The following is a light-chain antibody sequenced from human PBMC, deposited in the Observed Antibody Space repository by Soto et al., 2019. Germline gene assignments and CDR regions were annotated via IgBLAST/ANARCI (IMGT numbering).Light chain of an antibody. CDR3: QNYNSYSEA. J-gene: IGKJ1*01. V-gene: IGKV1-5*03. Sequence: DIQMTQSPSTLSGSVGDRVTITCRASQTISSWLAWYQQKPGKAPKLLIYKASTLKSGVPSRFSGSGSGTEFTLTISSLQTDDFASYYFQNYNSYSEAFVQGTKLELK. CDR2: KAS. CDR1: QTISSW.